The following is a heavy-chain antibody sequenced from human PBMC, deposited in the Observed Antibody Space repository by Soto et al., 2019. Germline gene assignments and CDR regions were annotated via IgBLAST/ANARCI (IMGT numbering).Heavy chain of an antibody. CDR2: IYHSGST. V-gene: IGHV4-4*02. CDR1: GGSISSSNW. D-gene: IGHD3-9*01. CDR3: ARCPYYDILTGYYYYYGMDV. J-gene: IGHJ6*02. Sequence: PSETLSLTCAVSGGSISSSNWWSWVRQPPGKGLDWIGEIYHSGSTNYNPSLKSRVTISVDKSKNQFSLKLSSVTAADTAVYYCARCPYYDILTGYYYYYGMDVWGQGTTVTVSS.